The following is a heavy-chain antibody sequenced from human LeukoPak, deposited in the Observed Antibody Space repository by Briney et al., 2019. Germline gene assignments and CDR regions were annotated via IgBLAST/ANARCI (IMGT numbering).Heavy chain of an antibody. CDR2: IYYSGST. J-gene: IGHJ4*02. CDR1: GGSISSGGYY. CDR3: ARGGKTHHYDFWSGYYTFDY. V-gene: IGHV4-31*03. Sequence: SQTLSLTCTVSGGSISSGGYYWRWIRQHPGKGLEWIGYIYYSGSTYYNPSLKSRVTISVDTSKDQFSLKLSSVTAADTAVYYCARGGKTHHYDFWSGYYTFDYWGQGTLVTVSS. D-gene: IGHD3-3*01.